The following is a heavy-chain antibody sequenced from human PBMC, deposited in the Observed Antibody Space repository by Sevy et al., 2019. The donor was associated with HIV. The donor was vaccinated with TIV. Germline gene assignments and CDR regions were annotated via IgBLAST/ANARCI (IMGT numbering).Heavy chain of an antibody. CDR2: IYTSGST. D-gene: IGHD2-15*01. CDR1: GGSISSYY. CDR3: ASGSAAANYNWFDP. J-gene: IGHJ5*02. Sequence: SETLSLTCTVSGGSISSYYWSWIRQPAGKGLEWIGRIYTSGSTNYNPSLKSRVTMSVDTSSNQYSLKLSSVTAADTAGYYGASGSAAANYNWFDPWGQGTLVTVSS. V-gene: IGHV4-4*07.